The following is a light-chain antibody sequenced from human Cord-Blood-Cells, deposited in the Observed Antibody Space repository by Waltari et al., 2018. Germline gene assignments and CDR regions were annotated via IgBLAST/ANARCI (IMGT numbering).Light chain of an antibody. J-gene: IGLJ3*02. V-gene: IGLV2-23*01. CDR1: GGDLGSYTL. Sequence: QSALTQPASVSGSPEQSFTISCTETGGDLGSYTLVSWYQQHPGKPPKVMIYEGSKRPSGVSNRFSHPKSGNTASLTISGLQPEDEADYYGCSYAGSSTWVFGGGTKLTVL. CDR3: CSYAGSSTWV. CDR2: EGS.